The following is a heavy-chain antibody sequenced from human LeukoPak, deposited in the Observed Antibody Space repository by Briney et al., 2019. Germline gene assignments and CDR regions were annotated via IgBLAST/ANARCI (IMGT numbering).Heavy chain of an antibody. Sequence: GGPLRLSCAASGFSFSSYWMNWVRQAPGKGLEWVTNIKQDGSERYYVDSVKGRYTISRDNAKKSLYLQMNSLRAEDTALYYCARRDYYGSGSPDFWGQGTLVTVSS. CDR2: IKQDGSER. CDR3: ARRDYYGSGSPDF. D-gene: IGHD3-10*01. V-gene: IGHV3-7*05. CDR1: GFSFSSYW. J-gene: IGHJ4*02.